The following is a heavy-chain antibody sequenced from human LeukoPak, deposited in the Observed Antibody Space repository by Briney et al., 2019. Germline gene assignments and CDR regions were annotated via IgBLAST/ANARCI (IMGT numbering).Heavy chain of an antibody. CDR1: GGSFSGYY. CDR2: INHSGST. V-gene: IGHV4-34*01. J-gene: IGHJ5*02. D-gene: IGHD4-17*01. Sequence: SSETLSLTCAVYGGSFSGYYWSWIRQPPGKGLEWIGEINHSGSTNYNPSLKSRVTISVDTSKNQFSLKLSSVTAADTAVYYCARKMTTVTTWFDPWGQGTLVTVSS. CDR3: ARKMTTVTTWFDP.